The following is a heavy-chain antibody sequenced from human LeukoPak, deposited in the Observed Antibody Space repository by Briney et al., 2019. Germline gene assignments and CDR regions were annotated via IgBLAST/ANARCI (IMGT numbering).Heavy chain of an antibody. D-gene: IGHD5-18*01. CDR2: ISSSSSYI. Sequence: GGSLRLSCAASGFTFSSYSMNWVRQAPGKGLEWVSSISSSSSYIYYADSVKGRFTISRDNAKNSLYLQMNSLRAEDTAVYYCARSPNGRGYSYGAIDCWGQGTLVTVS. CDR3: ARSPNGRGYSYGAIDC. V-gene: IGHV3-21*01. CDR1: GFTFSSYS. J-gene: IGHJ4*02.